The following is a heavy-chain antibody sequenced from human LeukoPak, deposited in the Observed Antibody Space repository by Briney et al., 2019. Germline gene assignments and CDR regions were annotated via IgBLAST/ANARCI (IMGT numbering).Heavy chain of an antibody. D-gene: IGHD2/OR15-2a*01. CDR1: GFNFRYYA. CDR3: AKQNSRGFDY. J-gene: IGHJ4*02. V-gene: IGHV3-23*01. CDR2: ISEGADIT. Sequence: GGSLRLSCAASGFNFRYYAMTWVRQAPGKGLECVSGISEGADITYYGGSVKGRFTISRDNSKNTLYLQMNSLRAEDTAVYYCAKQNSRGFDYWGQGNLVTVSS.